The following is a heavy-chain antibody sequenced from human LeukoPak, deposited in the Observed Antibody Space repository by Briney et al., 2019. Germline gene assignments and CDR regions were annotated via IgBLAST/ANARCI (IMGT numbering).Heavy chain of an antibody. J-gene: IGHJ5*02. V-gene: IGHV1-46*01. CDR1: GYTFTSYG. CDR3: ARDPVILGYYDSASNGFDP. CDR2: INPSGGST. D-gene: IGHD3-22*01. Sequence: ASVKVSCKASGYTFTSYGISWVRQAPGQGLEWMGIINPSGGSTSYAQKFQGRVTMTRDMSTSTVYMELSSLGSEDTAVYYCARDPVILGYYDSASNGFDPWGQGTLVTVSS.